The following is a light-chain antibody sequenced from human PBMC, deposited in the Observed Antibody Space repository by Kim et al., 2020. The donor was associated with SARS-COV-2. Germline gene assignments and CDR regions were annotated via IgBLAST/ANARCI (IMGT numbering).Light chain of an antibody. CDR2: QDS. J-gene: IGLJ2*01. CDR1: KLGHKY. CDR3: QAWDGSTAV. Sequence: VSPGQPATITCSGDKLGHKYACGSQQKPGQSPVLVIYQDSERPSGIPERFSGSNSGNTATLTISGTQAMDEADYYCQAWDGSTAVFGGGTQLTVL. V-gene: IGLV3-1*01.